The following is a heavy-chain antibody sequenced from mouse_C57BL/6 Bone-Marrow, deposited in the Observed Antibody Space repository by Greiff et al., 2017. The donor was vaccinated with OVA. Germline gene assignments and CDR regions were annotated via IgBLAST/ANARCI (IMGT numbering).Heavy chain of an antibody. CDR3: TLLPYWYAMDY. V-gene: IGHV14-4*01. Sequence: EVQLQQSGAELVRPGASVKLSCTASGFNIKDDYMHWVKQRPEQGLEWIGWIDPENGDTEYASKFQGKATITADTSSNTAYLQLSSLTSEDTAVXYCTLLPYWYAMDYWGQGTSVTVSS. D-gene: IGHD4-1*01. J-gene: IGHJ4*01. CDR2: IDPENGDT. CDR1: GFNIKDDY.